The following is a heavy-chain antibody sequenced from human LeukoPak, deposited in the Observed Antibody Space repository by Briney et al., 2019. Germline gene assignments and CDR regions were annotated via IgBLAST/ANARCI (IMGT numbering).Heavy chain of an antibody. V-gene: IGHV4-59*12. CDR1: GGSISSYY. J-gene: IGHJ3*02. CDR3: ARRRIITMIVVVTRWDAFDI. Sequence: PSETLSLTCTVSGGSISSYYWSWIRQPPGKGLEWIGYIYYSGSTNYNPSLKSRVTISVDTSKNQFSLKLSSVTAADTAVYYCARRRIITMIVVVTRWDAFDIWGQGTMVTVSS. CDR2: IYYSGST. D-gene: IGHD3-22*01.